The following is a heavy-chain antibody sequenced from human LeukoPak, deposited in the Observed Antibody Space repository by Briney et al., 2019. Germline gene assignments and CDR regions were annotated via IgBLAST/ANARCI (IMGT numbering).Heavy chain of an antibody. CDR3: ARDPPFQY. CDR1: GFTFSTYS. V-gene: IGHV3-48*02. J-gene: IGHJ1*01. Sequence: GGSLRLSCAASGFTFSTYSMNWVRQAPGKGLEWVSYISSSSSTIYYTDSVKGRFTISRDNAKDSLYLQTNSLRDEDTAVYYCARDPPFQYWGQGTLVAVSS. CDR2: ISSSSSTI.